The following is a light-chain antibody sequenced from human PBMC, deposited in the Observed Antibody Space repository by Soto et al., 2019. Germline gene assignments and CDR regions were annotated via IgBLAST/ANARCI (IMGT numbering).Light chain of an antibody. CDR3: QQRSNWPPT. Sequence: EIVLTQSPATLSLSPGERATLSCRASQSVSSSLAWYQQKPGQAPRLLMYDASNRATGIPARLSGSGSGTDFTLTISSLEPEDFAVYYCQQRSNWPPTFGQGTKVDIK. CDR1: QSVSSS. CDR2: DAS. V-gene: IGKV3-11*01. J-gene: IGKJ1*01.